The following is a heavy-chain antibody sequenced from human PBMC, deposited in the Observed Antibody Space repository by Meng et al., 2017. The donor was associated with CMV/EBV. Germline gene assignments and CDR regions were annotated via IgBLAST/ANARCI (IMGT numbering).Heavy chain of an antibody. D-gene: IGHD4-23*01. CDR3: AKVSPLINSYYFDY. V-gene: IGHV3-23*01. CDR1: GFTFSNYA. CDR2: ISGSGGST. Sequence: GGSLRLSCAASGFTFSNYAMSWVRQAPGKGLEWVSTISGSGGSTYYADSVKGRFTISRDISKNTVYLQMNSLRAEDTAVYYCAKVSPLINSYYFDYWGQGTLVTVSS. J-gene: IGHJ4*02.